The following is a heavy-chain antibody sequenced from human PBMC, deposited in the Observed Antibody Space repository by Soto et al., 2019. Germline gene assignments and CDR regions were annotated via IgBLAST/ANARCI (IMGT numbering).Heavy chain of an antibody. Sequence: GGSLRLSCAASGFTFSSYGMHWVRQAPGKGLEWVAVISYDGSNKYYADSVKGRFTISRDNSKNTLYLQMNSLRAEDTAVYYCAREGPRWYYFDYWGQGTLVTVSS. J-gene: IGHJ4*02. CDR1: GFTFSSYG. CDR2: ISYDGSNK. CDR3: AREGPRWYYFDY. V-gene: IGHV3-30*03. D-gene: IGHD2-8*01.